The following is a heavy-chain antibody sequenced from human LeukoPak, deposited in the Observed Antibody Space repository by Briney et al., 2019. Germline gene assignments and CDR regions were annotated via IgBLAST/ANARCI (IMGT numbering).Heavy chain of an antibody. CDR2: ISSSGSTI. CDR3: VRDRFGSGSS. D-gene: IGHD3-10*01. CDR1: GFTFSDYY. V-gene: IGHV3-11*04. Sequence: PGGSLRLSCAASGFTFSDYYMSWIRQAPGKGLEWVSYISSSGSTIYYADSVKGRFTMSRDSSENTVSLQMNSLRADDTAIYYCVRDRFGSGSSWGQGTLVSVSS. J-gene: IGHJ4*02.